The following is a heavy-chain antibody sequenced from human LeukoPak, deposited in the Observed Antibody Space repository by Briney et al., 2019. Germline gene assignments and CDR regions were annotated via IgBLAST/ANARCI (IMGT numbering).Heavy chain of an antibody. V-gene: IGHV1-2*02. D-gene: IGHD4-17*01. CDR3: ARDDYADYPIRADV. J-gene: IGHJ3*01. CDR1: GYTFTDYF. CDR2: INPKSGGT. Sequence: GASVKVSCKASGYTFTDYFMHWVRQAPGQGLEWMGWINPKSGGTNYAQEFQGGVTMTRDTSIRTAYMELTRLRSDDTAVYYCARDDYADYPIRADVWGQGTMVTVSS.